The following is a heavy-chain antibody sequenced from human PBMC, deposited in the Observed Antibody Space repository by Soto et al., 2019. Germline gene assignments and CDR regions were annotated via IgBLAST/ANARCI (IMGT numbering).Heavy chain of an antibody. V-gene: IGHV3-23*01. D-gene: IGHD4-17*01. CDR1: GFTFSSYA. CDR2: ISGSGGST. CDR3: AKEVANYGLGLFDY. J-gene: IGHJ4*02. Sequence: GGSLRLSCAASGFTFSSYAMSWVRQAPGKGLGWVSAISGSGGSTYYADSVKGRFTISRDDSKNTLYLQMNSLRAEDTAVYYCAKEVANYGLGLFDYWGQGTLVTVSS.